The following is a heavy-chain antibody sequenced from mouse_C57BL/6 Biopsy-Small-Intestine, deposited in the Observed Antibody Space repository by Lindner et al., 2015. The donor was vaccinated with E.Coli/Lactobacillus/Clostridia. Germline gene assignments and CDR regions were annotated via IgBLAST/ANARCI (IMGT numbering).Heavy chain of an antibody. Sequence: VQLQESGPELAKPGASVKISCKASGYSFTGYYIHWVKQSRGNILDWVGYISPYNGISSYNQKFKGKATLTVDKSSSTAYMELRSLTSEDSAVYYCAANYGTLAWFAYWGQGTLITVSA. V-gene: IGHV1-31*01. D-gene: IGHD2-1*01. CDR2: ISPYNGIS. J-gene: IGHJ3*01. CDR3: AANYGTLAWFAY. CDR1: GYSFTGYY.